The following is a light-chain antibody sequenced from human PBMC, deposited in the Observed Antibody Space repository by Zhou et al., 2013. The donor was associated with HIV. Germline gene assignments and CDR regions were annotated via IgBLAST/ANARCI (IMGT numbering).Light chain of an antibody. V-gene: IGKV3-20*01. CDR3: QQYGSSPRFT. J-gene: IGKJ3*01. Sequence: EIVMTQSPATLSVSPGERATLSCRASQTVSSNLAWYQQKPGQPPRLLIYDASTRATGIPDRFSGTGSGTDFTLTISRLEPEDFAVYYCQQYGSSPRFTFGPGTKVDIK. CDR2: DAS. CDR1: QTVSSN.